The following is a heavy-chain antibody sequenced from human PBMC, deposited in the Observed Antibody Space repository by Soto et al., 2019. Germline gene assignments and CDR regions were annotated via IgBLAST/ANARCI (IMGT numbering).Heavy chain of an antibody. V-gene: IGHV3-23*01. CDR3: AGRYCTNGICYTHSYYYMDV. CDR2: ITHSGGKT. CDR1: GFTFSSYG. Sequence: PGGSLRLSCAASGFTFSSYGMNWVRQAPGKGLEWVSSITHSGGKTYYADSVEGRFTISRDNSKDTLYLQMNSLRAEDTAVYYCAGRYCTNGICYTHSYYYMDVWGQGTTVTFSS. D-gene: IGHD2-8*01. J-gene: IGHJ6*03.